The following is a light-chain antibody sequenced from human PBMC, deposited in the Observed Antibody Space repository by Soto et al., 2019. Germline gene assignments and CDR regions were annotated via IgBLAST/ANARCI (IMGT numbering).Light chain of an antibody. CDR1: QSLLHSNGYNY. Sequence: EIVLTQSPLSLPVTPGEPASISCRSSQSLLHSNGYNYVDWYLQKPGQSPQLLIYLVSNRASGVPDRCRGSGSDTDFTLKISRVEVEDVGICYCMPALQTHLSLGQGPRREIK. J-gene: IGKJ5*01. CDR2: LVS. CDR3: MPALQTHLS. V-gene: IGKV2-28*01.